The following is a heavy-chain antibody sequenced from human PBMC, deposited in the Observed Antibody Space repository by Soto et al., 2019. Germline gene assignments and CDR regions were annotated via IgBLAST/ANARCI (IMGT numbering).Heavy chain of an antibody. CDR1: GYSFTSLD. Sequence: ASVKVSCKASGYSFTSLDINWVLQTAGQGLEWMGWMQPSTGRTGYAQKFQGRVTMTRDTSINTAYMELTTLTSDDTAFYYCARGVSAGVDYWGQGTLGTVSS. CDR3: ARGVSAGVDY. J-gene: IGHJ4*02. D-gene: IGHD1-26*01. V-gene: IGHV1-8*01. CDR2: MQPSTGRT.